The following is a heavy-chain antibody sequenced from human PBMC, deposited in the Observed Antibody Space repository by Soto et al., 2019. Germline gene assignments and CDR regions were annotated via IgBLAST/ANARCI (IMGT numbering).Heavy chain of an antibody. CDR2: ISGSGGST. CDR1: GFTFSSYA. V-gene: IGHV3-23*01. J-gene: IGHJ5*02. CDR3: ARGSSGWFVQGWFDP. D-gene: IGHD6-19*01. Sequence: EVQLLESGGGLVQPGGSLRLSCAASGFTFSSYAMSWVRQAPGKGLEWVSAISGSGGSTYYADSVKGRFTISRDNSKNSLYLQMNSLRAEDTAVYYCARGSSGWFVQGWFDPWGQGTLVTVSS.